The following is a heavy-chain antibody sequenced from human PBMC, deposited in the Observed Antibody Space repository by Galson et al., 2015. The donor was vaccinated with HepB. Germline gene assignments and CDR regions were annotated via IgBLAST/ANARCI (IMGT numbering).Heavy chain of an antibody. D-gene: IGHD3-3*01. Sequence: SETLSLTCAVYGGSFSGYYWSWIRQPPGKGLEWIGEINHSGSTNYNPSLKSRVTISVDTSKNQFSLKLSSVTAADTAVYYCARGGDKVTYYDFWSGYYSFESSYYYYMDVWGKGTTVTVSS. CDR3: ARGGDKVTYYDFWSGYYSFESSYYYYMDV. CDR2: INHSGST. CDR1: GGSFSGYY. J-gene: IGHJ6*03. V-gene: IGHV4-34*01.